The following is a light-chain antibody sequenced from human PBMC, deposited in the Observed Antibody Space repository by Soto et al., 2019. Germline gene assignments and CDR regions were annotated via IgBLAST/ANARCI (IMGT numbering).Light chain of an antibody. V-gene: IGLV3-21*02. CDR3: QVWDSSSDHYV. CDR1: NIGSKS. Sequence: SYELAQPPSVSVAPGQTARITCGGNNIGSKSVHWYQQKPGQAPVLVVYDDSDRPSGIPERFSGSNSGNTATLTISRVEDGDEADYYCQVWDSSSDHYVFGTGTKVTVL. CDR2: DDS. J-gene: IGLJ1*01.